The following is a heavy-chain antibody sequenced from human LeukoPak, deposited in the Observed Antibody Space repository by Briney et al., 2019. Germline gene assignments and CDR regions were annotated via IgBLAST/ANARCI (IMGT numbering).Heavy chain of an antibody. D-gene: IGHD5-12*01. Sequence: GGSLRLSCTGSGFSVGDDAMSLVRQAPGKGLEWVGFIRSKTYGGTADYAASVEGRFTITRDDSNNIVYLQMNSLKTEDTAVYYWTRGLEGFTAYDDYWGQGTLVTVSS. CDR1: GFSVGDDA. CDR3: TRGLEGFTAYDDY. J-gene: IGHJ4*02. CDR2: IRSKTYGGTA. V-gene: IGHV3-49*04.